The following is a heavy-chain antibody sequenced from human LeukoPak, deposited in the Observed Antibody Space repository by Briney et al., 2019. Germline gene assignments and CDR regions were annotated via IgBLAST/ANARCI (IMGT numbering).Heavy chain of an antibody. Sequence: GGSLRLSCAASGFTFSSYAMSWVRQAPGKWLEWISFISTSSIYIYYADSVKGRFTISRDNARNSLYLQMNSLRAEDTAVYYCARGEWSSPPFDYWGQGTLVTVSS. CDR1: GFTFSSYA. CDR2: ISTSSIYI. J-gene: IGHJ4*02. D-gene: IGHD6-13*01. CDR3: ARGEWSSPPFDY. V-gene: IGHV3-21*01.